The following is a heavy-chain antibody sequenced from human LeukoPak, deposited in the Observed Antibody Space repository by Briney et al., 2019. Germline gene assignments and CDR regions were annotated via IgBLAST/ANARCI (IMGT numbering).Heavy chain of an antibody. CDR3: ARLVIYYYYYYMDV. Sequence: ASVKVSCKASGYTFTSYGISWVRQAPGQGLEWMGWISAYNGNTNYAQKLQGRVTMTTDTSTSTAYMELRSLRSDDTAVYYCARLVIYYYYYYMDVWGKGTTVTISS. V-gene: IGHV1-18*01. J-gene: IGHJ6*03. CDR1: GYTFTSYG. CDR2: ISAYNGNT.